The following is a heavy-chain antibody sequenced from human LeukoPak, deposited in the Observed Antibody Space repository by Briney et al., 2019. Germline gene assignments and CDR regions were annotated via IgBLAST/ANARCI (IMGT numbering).Heavy chain of an antibody. CDR3: ASKSGGQWLVSGNGY. J-gene: IGHJ4*02. CDR1: GFTFSSYA. V-gene: IGHV3-23*01. D-gene: IGHD6-19*01. CDR2: ISGSGGST. Sequence: HSGGSLRLSCAASGFTFSSYAMSWVRQAPGKGLEWVSAISGSGGSTYYADSVKGRFTISRDNSKNTLYLQMNSLRAEDTAVYYCASKSGGQWLVSGNGYWGQGTLVNVSS.